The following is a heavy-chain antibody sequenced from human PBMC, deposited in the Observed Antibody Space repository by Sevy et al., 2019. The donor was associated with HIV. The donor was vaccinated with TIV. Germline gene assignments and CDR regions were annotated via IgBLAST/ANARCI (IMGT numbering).Heavy chain of an antibody. CDR2: INPNSGGT. D-gene: IGHD3-22*01. V-gene: IGHV1-2*02. CDR3: HYYDSSGRGY. J-gene: IGHJ4*02. CDR1: GYTFTGYY. Sequence: ASVKVSCKASGYTFTGYYMHWVRQAPGQGLEWMGWINPNSGGTNYGQKFQGRVTMTRDTSISTAYMELSRLRSDDTAVYYCHYYDSSGRGYWGQGTLVTVSS.